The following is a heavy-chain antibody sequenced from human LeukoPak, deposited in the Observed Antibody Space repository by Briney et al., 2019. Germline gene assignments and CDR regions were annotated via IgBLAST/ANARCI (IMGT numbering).Heavy chain of an antibody. CDR1: GYSISSSYY. V-gene: IGHV4-61*01. J-gene: IGHJ4*02. Sequence: SETLSLTCTVSGYSISSSYYWSWIRQPPGKGLEWIGYLYNTRNTYYNPSLKSRVTISVDTSKNQFSLKVSSVTAADTAVYYCAREKNGNEPFDYWGQGTLVTVSS. CDR3: AREKNGNEPFDY. CDR2: LYNTRNT. D-gene: IGHD4-23*01.